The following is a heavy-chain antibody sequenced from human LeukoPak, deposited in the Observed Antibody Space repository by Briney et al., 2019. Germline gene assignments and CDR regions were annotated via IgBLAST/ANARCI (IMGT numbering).Heavy chain of an antibody. Sequence: GESLKIPCKGSGYSFTSYWIGWVRQMPGKGLEWKGIIYPGDSDTRYSPSFQGQVTISADKSISTAYLQWSSLKASDTAMYYCARRPLLDYYDSSGPLFDYWGQGTLVTVSS. CDR2: IYPGDSDT. CDR3: ARRPLLDYYDSSGPLFDY. CDR1: GYSFTSYW. V-gene: IGHV5-51*01. J-gene: IGHJ4*02. D-gene: IGHD3-22*01.